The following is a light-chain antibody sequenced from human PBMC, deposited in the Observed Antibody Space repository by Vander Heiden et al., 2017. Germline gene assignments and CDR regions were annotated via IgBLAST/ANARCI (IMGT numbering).Light chain of an antibody. Sequence: QSLLTQPPSASATPGQRVTISCSGSSSNIGSNYAYWYQQLPGAAPKLLIYSNNQRPSGVPDRFSGSKSGTSASLAISGLRSEDEADYYCAAWDDSLSGWVFGGGTKLTVL. J-gene: IGLJ3*02. V-gene: IGLV1-47*02. CDR1: SSNIGSNY. CDR2: SNN. CDR3: AAWDDSLSGWV.